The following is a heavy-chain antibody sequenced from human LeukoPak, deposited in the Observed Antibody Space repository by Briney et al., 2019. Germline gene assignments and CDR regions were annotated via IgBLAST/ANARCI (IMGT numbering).Heavy chain of an antibody. CDR2: ISDSGGST. Sequence: GGSLRLSCAASGFTFSSYAMSWVRQAPGKGLEWVSAISDSGGSTYYADSVKGRFTISRDNAKNSLYLQMNSLRAEDTALYYCAKDKLKYGGYYPPGYFDYWGQGTLVTVS. CDR1: GFTFSSYA. V-gene: IGHV3-23*01. J-gene: IGHJ4*02. D-gene: IGHD3-22*01. CDR3: AKDKLKYGGYYPPGYFDY.